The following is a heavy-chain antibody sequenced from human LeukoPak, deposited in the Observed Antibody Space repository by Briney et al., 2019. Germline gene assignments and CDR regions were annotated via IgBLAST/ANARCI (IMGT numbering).Heavy chain of an antibody. CDR2: LSSSGTTI. J-gene: IGHJ4*02. V-gene: IGHV3-48*04. CDR1: GFTFSSYW. Sequence: GGSLRLSCAVSGFTFSSYWMSWVRQAPEKGLEWLSYLSSSGTTIYYADSVKGRFTISRDNAKNSLYLQMNSLRAEDTAVYYCARGRKAAVGVFDYWGQGTLVTVSS. CDR3: ARGRKAAVGVFDY. D-gene: IGHD6-19*01.